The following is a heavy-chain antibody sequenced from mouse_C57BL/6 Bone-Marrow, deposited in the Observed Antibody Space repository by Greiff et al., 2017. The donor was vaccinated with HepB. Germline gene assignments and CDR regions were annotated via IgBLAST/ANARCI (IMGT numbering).Heavy chain of an antibody. J-gene: IGHJ1*03. V-gene: IGHV1-72*01. CDR2: IDPNSGGT. D-gene: IGHD1-1*01. Sequence: VQLQQPGAELVKPGASVKLSCKASGYTFTSYWMHWVKQRPGRGLEWIGRIDPNSGGTKYNEKFKSKATLTVDKPSSTAYMQLSGLTSEDSAVYYCARSITTVVATSHFDVWGTGTTVTVSS. CDR3: ARSITTVVATSHFDV. CDR1: GYTFTSYW.